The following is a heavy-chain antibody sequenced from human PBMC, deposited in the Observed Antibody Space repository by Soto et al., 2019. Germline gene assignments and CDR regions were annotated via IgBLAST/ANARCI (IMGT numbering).Heavy chain of an antibody. V-gene: IGHV1-69*01. CDR1: GGTFSSYA. Sequence: QVQLVQSGAEVKKPGSSVKVSCKASGGTFSSYAISWVRQAPGQGLEWMGGIIPIFGTANYAQKFQGRVTIPADESTSTAYLELSSLRSEVTAVYYCARSKLLPVIAAAGTADFQHWGQGTLVTVSS. CDR3: ARSKLLPVIAAAGTADFQH. CDR2: IIPIFGTA. J-gene: IGHJ1*01. D-gene: IGHD6-13*01.